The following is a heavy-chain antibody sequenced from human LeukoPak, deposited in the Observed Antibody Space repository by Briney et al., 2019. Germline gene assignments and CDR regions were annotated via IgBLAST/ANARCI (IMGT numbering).Heavy chain of an antibody. CDR3: AKSPVWFGELIPYFYYMDV. CDR1: GFTFSNYG. V-gene: IGHV3-23*01. CDR2: ISGSGGRT. D-gene: IGHD3-10*01. J-gene: IGHJ6*03. Sequence: GGSLRLSCAASGFTFSNYGMTWVRQAPGKGLGWVSAISGSGGRTYNADSVKGRFTISRDNSKNTLFLQMSSLRAEDTAVYYCAKSPVWFGELIPYFYYMDVWGKGTTVTISS.